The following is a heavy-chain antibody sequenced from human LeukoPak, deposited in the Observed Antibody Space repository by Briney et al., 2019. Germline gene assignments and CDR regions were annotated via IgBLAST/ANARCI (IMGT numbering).Heavy chain of an antibody. CDR3: ARHGYFDSSGYYPLDY. J-gene: IGHJ4*02. V-gene: IGHV4-59*08. D-gene: IGHD3-22*01. Sequence: SETLSLTCTVSGGSITSYYWSWIRQPPGKGLEWIGYIYYSGSTNYNPSLKSRVTISVDTSKNQFSLELSSVTAADTAVYYCARHGYFDSSGYYPLDYWGQGTLVTVSS. CDR2: IYYSGST. CDR1: GGSITSYY.